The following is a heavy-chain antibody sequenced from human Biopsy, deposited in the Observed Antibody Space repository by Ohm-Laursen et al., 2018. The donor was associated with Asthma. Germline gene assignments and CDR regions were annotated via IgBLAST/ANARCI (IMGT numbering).Heavy chain of an antibody. CDR1: GYSLTDLS. CDR2: HDLEEGGT. D-gene: IGHD4-17*01. J-gene: IGHJ4*02. V-gene: IGHV1-24*01. CDR3: ASDFPKDYVRYNFQF. Sequence: ASVTVSCKISGYSLTDLSMHWVRQAPGQGLEWMGGHDLEEGGTVNARRFQGRVTMTEDTSTDTAYMELSSLSSDDTAVYYCASDFPKDYVRYNFQFWGQGTLVTVSS.